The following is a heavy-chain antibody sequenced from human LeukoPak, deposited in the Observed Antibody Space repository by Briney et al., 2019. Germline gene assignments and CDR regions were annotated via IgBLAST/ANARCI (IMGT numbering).Heavy chain of an antibody. CDR1: GFTFSSYS. CDR2: ISSSSYI. V-gene: IGHV3-21*01. CDR3: ARVRGESYCYDSRPLDAFDI. Sequence: GGSLRLSCAASGFTFSSYSMNWVRQAPGKGLEWVSSISSSSYIYYADSVKGRFTISRDNAKNSLYLQMNSLRAEDTAVYYCARVRGESYCYDSRPLDAFDIWGQGTMVTVSS. J-gene: IGHJ3*02. D-gene: IGHD3-22*01.